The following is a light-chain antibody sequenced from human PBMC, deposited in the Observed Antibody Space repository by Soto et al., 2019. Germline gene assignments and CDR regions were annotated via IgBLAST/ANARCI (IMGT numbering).Light chain of an antibody. V-gene: IGKV1-5*03. CDR3: QHYNGDSRT. CDR2: KES. J-gene: IGKJ2*01. CDR1: ESINSW. Sequence: DIQMTQSPSTLSASVGDTVTITCRASESINSWLAWHQQKPGRAPTLLIYKESSLESGVPSRFSGSGSGTEFTLTISSLQPDDFATYYCQHYNGDSRTFGQGTKLEIK.